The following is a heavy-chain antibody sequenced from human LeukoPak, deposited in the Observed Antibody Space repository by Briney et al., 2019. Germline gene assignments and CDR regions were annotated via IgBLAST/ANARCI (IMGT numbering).Heavy chain of an antibody. Sequence: GGSLRLSCAASGFTFDDYAMHWVRHAPGKGLEWVSGISWNSGSIGYADSVKGRFTISRDNAKNSLYLQMNSLRAEDTALYYCAKDAYDSSGYYWFDYWGQGTLVTVSS. J-gene: IGHJ4*02. CDR1: GFTFDDYA. D-gene: IGHD3-22*01. CDR2: ISWNSGSI. CDR3: AKDAYDSSGYYWFDY. V-gene: IGHV3-9*01.